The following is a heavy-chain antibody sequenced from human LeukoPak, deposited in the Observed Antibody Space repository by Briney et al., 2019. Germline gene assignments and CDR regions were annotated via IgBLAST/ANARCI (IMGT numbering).Heavy chain of an antibody. V-gene: IGHV4-59*01. CDR1: GGSISPDY. CDR3: ARDRPGESSLDY. J-gene: IGHJ4*02. CDR2: IYYTGTT. D-gene: IGHD3-10*01. Sequence: SETLSLTCTVSGGSISPDYWSWIRQPPGKGLEWIGYIYYTGTTNYNPSLKSRVTIPVETSKNQFSLNLGSVTAADTAVYYCARDRPGESSLDYWGQGILVTVSS.